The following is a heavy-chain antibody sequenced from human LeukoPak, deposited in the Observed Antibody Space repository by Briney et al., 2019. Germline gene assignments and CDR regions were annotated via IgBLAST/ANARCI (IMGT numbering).Heavy chain of an antibody. CDR3: ASYSSSWYYFDY. V-gene: IGHV4-61*01. Sequence: PSETLSLTCTVSGGSVSSGSYYWSWTRQPPGKGLEWIGYIYYSGSTNYNPSLKSRVTISVDTSKNQFSLKLSSVTAADTAVYYCASYSSSWYYFDYWGQGTLVTVSS. CDR1: GGSVSSGSYY. D-gene: IGHD6-13*01. J-gene: IGHJ4*02. CDR2: IYYSGST.